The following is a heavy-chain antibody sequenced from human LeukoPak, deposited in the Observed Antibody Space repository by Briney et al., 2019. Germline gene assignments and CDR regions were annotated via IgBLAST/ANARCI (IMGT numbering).Heavy chain of an antibody. CDR3: ATISRLVYCSGGSCYSHWFDP. CDR2: IIPILGIA. D-gene: IGHD2-15*01. V-gene: IGHV1-69*04. J-gene: IGHJ5*02. CDR1: GGTFSSYA. Sequence: SVQCSCTASGGTFSSYAISWVRQATGQGLDWIGRIIPILGIANYAQKFQGRVTITADKSTSTAYMELSSLRSEDTAVYYCATISRLVYCSGGSCYSHWFDPWGQGTLVTISS.